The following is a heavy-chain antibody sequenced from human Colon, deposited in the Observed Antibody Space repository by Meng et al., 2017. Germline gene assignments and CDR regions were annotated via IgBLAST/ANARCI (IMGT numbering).Heavy chain of an antibody. Sequence: QVRLQARGAGVWRPSESLSLTCAVYGGSFSGYYGSWIRQPPGKGLEWIVEINHSGSTNYNPSLKSRVTISVDTSKNQFSLKLSSVTAADTAVYYCARVRITIFGVVSTFDYWGQGTLVTVSS. CDR3: ARVRITIFGVVSTFDY. D-gene: IGHD3-3*01. J-gene: IGHJ4*02. CDR1: GGSFSGYY. CDR2: INHSGST. V-gene: IGHV4-34*01.